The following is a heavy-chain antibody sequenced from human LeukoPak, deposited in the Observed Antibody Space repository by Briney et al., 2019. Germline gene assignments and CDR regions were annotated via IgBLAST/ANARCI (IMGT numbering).Heavy chain of an antibody. Sequence: PGGSLRLSCAASDFTFSSYAMTWVRQAPGKGLEWVSAISASGGSTYYADSVKGRFTISRDNSKNTLYLQMNSLRAEDTAVYCCAKAKTAGTSRYYYYGMDVWGQGTTVTVSS. CDR2: ISASGGST. V-gene: IGHV3-23*01. CDR1: DFTFSSYA. CDR3: AKAKTAGTSRYYYYGMDV. D-gene: IGHD6-13*01. J-gene: IGHJ6*02.